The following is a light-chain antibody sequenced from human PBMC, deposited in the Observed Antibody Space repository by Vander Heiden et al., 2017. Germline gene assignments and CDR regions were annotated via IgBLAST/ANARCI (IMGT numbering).Light chain of an antibody. CDR3: QSADSSGTYSVV. CDR2: SDT. J-gene: IGLJ2*01. CDR1: VLARQN. V-gene: IGLV3-25*03. Sequence: SSDLTQPPSVSVSPGQTAKITCSGAVLARQNAYWSQQKPGQAPLLLIYSDTKRPSGIPERFSGSISGTIVTLTISDVQAEDEADYYCQSADSSGTYSVVFGGGTQLTVL.